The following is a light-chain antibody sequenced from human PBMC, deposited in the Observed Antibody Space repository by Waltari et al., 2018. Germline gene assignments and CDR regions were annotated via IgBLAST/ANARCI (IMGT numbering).Light chain of an antibody. CDR2: VNSDGSH. CDR3: QTGGHGTWV. J-gene: IGLJ3*02. V-gene: IGLV4-69*01. Sequence: QLMLTQSPSASASLGASVKLTCTLSSGHSNYPIAWHQQQPEKGPRYLMTVNSDGSHIKGDGIPDRFSGSSSGAERYLTISSLQSEDETDYYCQTGGHGTWVFGGGTKLTVL. CDR1: SGHSNYP.